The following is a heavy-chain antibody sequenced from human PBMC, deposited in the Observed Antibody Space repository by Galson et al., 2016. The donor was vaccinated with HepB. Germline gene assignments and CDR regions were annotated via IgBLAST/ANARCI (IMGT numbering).Heavy chain of an antibody. Sequence: ALRHCCAASGFNFSSYYMRCGGHAPGKGLVWVSRINRDESSTSYADYVKGRFTISRDNAKNSLYLQMNSLRAEDTAVYYCARASYYYDSSDYRASYYFDYWGQGTLVTVSS. V-gene: IGHV3-74*01. CDR2: INRDESST. CDR1: GFNFSSYY. CDR3: ARASYYYDSSDYRASYYFDY. J-gene: IGHJ4*02. D-gene: IGHD3-22*01.